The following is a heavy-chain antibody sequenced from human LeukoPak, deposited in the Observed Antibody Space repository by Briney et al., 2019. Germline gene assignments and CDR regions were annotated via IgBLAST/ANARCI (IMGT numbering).Heavy chain of an antibody. V-gene: IGHV3-49*04. CDR3: TREAYGSGSYYNHDAFDI. CDR1: GFTFGDYA. Sequence: QPGRSLRLSCTASGFTFGDYAMSWVRQAPGKGLEWVGFIRSKAYGGTTEYAASVKGIFTISRDDSKSIAYLQMNSLKTEDTAVYYCTREAYGSGSYYNHDAFDIWGQGTMVTVSS. CDR2: IRSKAYGGTT. D-gene: IGHD3-10*01. J-gene: IGHJ3*02.